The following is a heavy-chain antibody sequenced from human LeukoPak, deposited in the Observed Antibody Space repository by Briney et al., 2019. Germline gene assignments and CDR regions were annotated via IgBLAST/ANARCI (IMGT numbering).Heavy chain of an antibody. V-gene: IGHV3-48*03. Sequence: GGSLRLSCAASGFTFSSYEMNWVRQAPGKGLEWVSYITSSGSTIYYADSVKGRFTISRDNAKNSLFLQMNSLRAEDTAVYYCARTPTSTYQVIHEIDYWGQGTLVTVSS. CDR1: GFTFSSYE. CDR2: ITSSGSTI. CDR3: ARTPTSTYQVIHEIDY. D-gene: IGHD2-21*01. J-gene: IGHJ4*02.